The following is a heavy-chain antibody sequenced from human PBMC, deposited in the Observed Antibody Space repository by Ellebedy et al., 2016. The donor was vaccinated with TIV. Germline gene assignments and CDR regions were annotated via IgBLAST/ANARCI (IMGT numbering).Heavy chain of an antibody. CDR2: ISYDGSEM. D-gene: IGHD3-10*01. J-gene: IGHJ6*02. Sequence: GGSLRLSXAASGFTFDSYSLHWVRQAPGKGLEWVSVISYDGSEMYTAESVRGRFTISRDNARNTLYLQMGSLRVDDTALYYCARCNLRSTMVRGPCGLDVWGQGTTVTVSS. CDR1: GFTFDSYS. CDR3: ARCNLRSTMVRGPCGLDV. V-gene: IGHV3-30*03.